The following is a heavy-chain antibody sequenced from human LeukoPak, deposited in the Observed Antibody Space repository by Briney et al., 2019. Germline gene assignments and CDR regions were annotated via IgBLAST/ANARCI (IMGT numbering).Heavy chain of an antibody. J-gene: IGHJ6*03. CDR1: GASFSSYA. CDR3: AKQGALRQDYYMDV. CDR2: IIPIFGTP. Sequence: SVKVSCKASGASFSSYAISWVRQAPGQGLEWMGRIIPIFGTPNYAQRSQGRVTITADIVSSTAYMEVNNLTSEDTAVYFCAKQGALRQDYYMDVWGNGTTVTVSS. V-gene: IGHV1-69*06.